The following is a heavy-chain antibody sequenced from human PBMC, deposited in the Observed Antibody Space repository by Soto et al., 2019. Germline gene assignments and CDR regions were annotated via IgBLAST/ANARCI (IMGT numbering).Heavy chain of an antibody. J-gene: IGHJ4*02. Sequence: GASVKVSWKASGGTFSSYAISWVRQAPGQGLEWMGGIIPIFGTANYAQKFQGRVTITADESTSTAYMELSSLRSEDTAVYYCARSQVNTAMAGEFDYWGQGTLVTVSS. CDR1: GGTFSSYA. CDR3: ARSQVNTAMAGEFDY. CDR2: IIPIFGTA. D-gene: IGHD5-18*01. V-gene: IGHV1-69*13.